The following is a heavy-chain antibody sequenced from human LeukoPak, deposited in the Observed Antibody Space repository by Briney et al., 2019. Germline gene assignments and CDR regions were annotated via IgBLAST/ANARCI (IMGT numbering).Heavy chain of an antibody. D-gene: IGHD5-24*01. CDR3: ARFGRDGYNLWYFDY. CDR2: ISAYNGNT. Sequence: GASVKVSCKASGYTFTSYGISWVRQAPGQGPEWMGWISAYNGNTNYAQKLQGRVTMTTDTSASTAYMELRSLGSDDTAVYYCARFGRDGYNLWYFDYWGQGTLVTVSS. J-gene: IGHJ4*02. V-gene: IGHV1-18*01. CDR1: GYTFTSYG.